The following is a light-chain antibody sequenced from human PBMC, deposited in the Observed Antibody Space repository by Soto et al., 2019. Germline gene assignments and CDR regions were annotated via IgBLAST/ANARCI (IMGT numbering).Light chain of an antibody. CDR3: SSYAGSSNLGV. V-gene: IGLV2-8*01. CDR2: EVS. CDR1: SSDVGGYNY. Sequence: QSALTQPPSASASPGQSVTISCTGTSSDVGGYNYVSWYQQHPGRAPKLMIYEVSKRPSGVPDRFSGSKSGNTASRTVSGLQPEDEADSYCSSYAGSSNLGVFGGGTKLTVL. J-gene: IGLJ2*01.